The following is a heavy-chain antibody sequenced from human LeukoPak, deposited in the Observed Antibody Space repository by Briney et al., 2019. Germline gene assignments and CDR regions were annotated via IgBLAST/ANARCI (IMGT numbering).Heavy chain of an antibody. D-gene: IGHD3-9*01. CDR2: INPNSGGT. CDR3: ARGPYYDILTGYNPFDY. V-gene: IGHV1-2*02. Sequence: ASVKVSCTASGYTFTGYYMHWVRQAPGQGLEWMGWINPNSGGTNYAQKFQGRVTMTRDTSISTAYMELSRLRSDDTAVYYCARGPYYDILTGYNPFDYWGQGTLVTVSS. CDR1: GYTFTGYY. J-gene: IGHJ4*02.